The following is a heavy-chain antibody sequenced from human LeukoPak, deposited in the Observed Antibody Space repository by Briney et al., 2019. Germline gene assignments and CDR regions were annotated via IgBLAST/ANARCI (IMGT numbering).Heavy chain of an antibody. D-gene: IGHD3-22*01. CDR3: ARDRGAYYDSGVDY. CDR2: IYPSGST. Sequence: SETLSLTCTVSGGSISSNSWSWIWQRAAKGMERIGRIYPSGSTNHNPSLKSRVTMSVDTSKTQFSLKLSSVTAADTAVYYCARDRGAYYDSGVDYWGQGTLVTVSS. V-gene: IGHV4-4*07. J-gene: IGHJ4*02. CDR1: GGSISSNS.